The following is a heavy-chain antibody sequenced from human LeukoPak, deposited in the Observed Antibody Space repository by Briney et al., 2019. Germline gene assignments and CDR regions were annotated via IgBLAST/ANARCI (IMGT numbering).Heavy chain of an antibody. CDR1: GFTFSSYG. CDR2: IRYDGSNK. J-gene: IGHJ4*02. Sequence: GRSLRLSCAASGFTFSSYGMHWVRQAPGKGLEWVAFIRYDGSNKYYADSVKGRFTISRDNSKNTLYLQMNSLRAEDTAVYYCAKVFGVSAKSGAYYFDYWGQGTLVTVSS. CDR3: AKVFGVSAKSGAYYFDY. D-gene: IGHD3-10*01. V-gene: IGHV3-30*02.